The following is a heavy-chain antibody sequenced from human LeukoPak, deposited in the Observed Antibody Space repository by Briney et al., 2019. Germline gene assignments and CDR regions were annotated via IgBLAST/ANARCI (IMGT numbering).Heavy chain of an antibody. Sequence: ASVKVSCKASGYTFTDYYIHWVRQAPGQGLEWMGWINPNSGAPTYAQKFQGRVTMTRDTSISTAYMDQSRLTSDDTALYYCARNRCTGSSCFNDAFDIWGQGTMVAVSS. J-gene: IGHJ3*02. CDR1: GYTFTDYY. CDR3: ARNRCTGSSCFNDAFDI. V-gene: IGHV1-2*02. CDR2: INPNSGAP. D-gene: IGHD2-2*01.